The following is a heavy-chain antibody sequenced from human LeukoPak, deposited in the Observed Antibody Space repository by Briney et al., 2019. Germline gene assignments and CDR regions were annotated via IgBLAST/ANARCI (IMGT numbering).Heavy chain of an antibody. D-gene: IGHD5-18*01. V-gene: IGHV3-30-3*01. CDR3: GRVVRGYRYTIDY. Sequence: PGGSLRLSCAASGFTFSSYAMHWVRQAPGKGLEWVAVISYDGSNKYYADSVKGRFTISRDNSKNTLYLQMNSLRVEDTAVYYCGRVVRGYRYTIDYWGQGTLVTVSS. J-gene: IGHJ4*02. CDR1: GFTFSSYA. CDR2: ISYDGSNK.